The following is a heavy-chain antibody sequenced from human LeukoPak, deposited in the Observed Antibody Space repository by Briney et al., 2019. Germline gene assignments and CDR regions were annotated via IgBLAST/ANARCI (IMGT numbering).Heavy chain of an antibody. V-gene: IGHV4-30-2*06. CDR2: LYHSGST. D-gene: IGHD6-13*01. CDR1: GDSVRSGAYS. Sequence: SETLSLTCAVSGDSVRSGAYSWSWIRQSPGKGLEWIGYLYHSGSTYYNPSLKSRVTISADTSKNQFSLKLTSVTAADTAVYYCARLWAAAGTYYYYGMDVWGQGTTVTVSS. J-gene: IGHJ6*02. CDR3: ARLWAAAGTYYYYGMDV.